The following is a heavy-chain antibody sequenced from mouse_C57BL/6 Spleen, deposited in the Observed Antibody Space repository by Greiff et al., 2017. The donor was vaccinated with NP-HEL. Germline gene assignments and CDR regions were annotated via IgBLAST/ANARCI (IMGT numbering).Heavy chain of an antibody. V-gene: IGHV1-81*01. CDR2: IYPRSGNT. D-gene: IGHD1-1*01. CDR3: ARNPYYYGTSGDYFDY. CDR1: GYTFTSYG. Sequence: QVQLQQSGAELARPGASVKLSCKASGYTFTSYGISWVKQRTGQGLEWIGEIYPRSGNTYYNEKFKGKATLTADKSSSTAYMELRSLTSEDSAVYFCARNPYYYGTSGDYFDYWGQGTTLTVSS. J-gene: IGHJ2*01.